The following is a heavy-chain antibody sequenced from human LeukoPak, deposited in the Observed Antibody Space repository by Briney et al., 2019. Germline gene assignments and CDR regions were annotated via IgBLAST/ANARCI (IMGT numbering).Heavy chain of an antibody. CDR2: IYHSGST. D-gene: IGHD3-9*01. CDR3: ARVGLRYFDWSSPPYYFDH. CDR1: GGSISSGGYS. J-gene: IGHJ4*02. V-gene: IGHV4-30-2*01. Sequence: SQTLSLTCAVSGGSISSGGYSWSWIRQPPGKGLEWIGYIYHSGSTYYNPSLKSRVTISVDRSKNQFSLKLSSVTAADTAVYYCARVGLRYFDWSSPPYYFDHWGQGTLVTVSS.